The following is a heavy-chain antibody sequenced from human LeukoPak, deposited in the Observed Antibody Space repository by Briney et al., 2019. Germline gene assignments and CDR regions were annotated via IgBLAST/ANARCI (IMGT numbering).Heavy chain of an antibody. D-gene: IGHD3-16*01. V-gene: IGHV1-2*02. J-gene: IGHJ4*02. CDR1: GYTFTDYY. CDR3: AISPGVMITFGGAPATDYFDY. Sequence: ASVKVSCKASGYTFTDYYMHRVRQAPGQGLEWMGWINPNSGGTNYAQKFQGRVTMTRDTSISTAYMEVSRLRSDDTAVYYCAISPGVMITFGGAPATDYFDYWGQGTLVTVSS. CDR2: INPNSGGT.